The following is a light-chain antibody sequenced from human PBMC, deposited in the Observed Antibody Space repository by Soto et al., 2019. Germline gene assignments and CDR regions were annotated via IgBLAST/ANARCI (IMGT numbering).Light chain of an antibody. Sequence: DIVMTQSPDSLAVSLGERATFNCKSSQSVLYSSINKNYLAWYQQKPGQPPRLLIYWASGRESGVPDRFSGSGSGTDFTLTISSLQAEDVAVYYCQQYFSAPFTFGPGTKVDIK. CDR1: QSVLYSSINKNY. V-gene: IGKV4-1*01. CDR3: QQYFSAPFT. J-gene: IGKJ3*01. CDR2: WAS.